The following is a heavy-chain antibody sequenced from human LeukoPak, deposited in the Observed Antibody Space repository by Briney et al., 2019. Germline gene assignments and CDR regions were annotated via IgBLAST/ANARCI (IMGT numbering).Heavy chain of an antibody. V-gene: IGHV3-53*01. D-gene: IGHD5-12*01. CDR3: ARDSDSGYGPFAS. Sequence: GGSLRLSCAASGFTVSNNYMSWARQAPGKGLEWVSVIHSGGTTNYADSVQGRFTISRDNSKTTVYLHMNSLRAEDTAVYYCARDSDSGYGPFASWGQGTLVTVSS. CDR1: GFTVSNNY. J-gene: IGHJ4*02. CDR2: IHSGGTT.